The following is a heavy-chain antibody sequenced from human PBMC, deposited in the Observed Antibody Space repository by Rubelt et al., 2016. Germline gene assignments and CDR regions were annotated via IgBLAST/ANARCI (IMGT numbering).Heavy chain of an antibody. CDR2: INHSGST. CDR3: ATPRGYNYGFDP. V-gene: IGHV4-34*01. Sequence: QVQLQQWGAGLLKPSETLSLTCAVYGGSFSGYYWSWIRQPPGKGLEWIGEINHSGSTNYNPSLKSRVTISVDTSKNQFSLKLSSVTATDTAVYYCATPRGYNYGFDPWGQGTLVTVSS. D-gene: IGHD5-18*01. J-gene: IGHJ5*02. CDR1: GGSFSGYY.